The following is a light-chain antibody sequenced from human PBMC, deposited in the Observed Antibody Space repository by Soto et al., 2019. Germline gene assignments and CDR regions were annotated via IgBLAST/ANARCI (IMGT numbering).Light chain of an antibody. J-gene: IGKJ3*01. Sequence: EVVLTQSPATLSLSPGEGATLSCTASQSIGNYLAWYQQKPGQAPRLLIYATSNRATGIPARFSVSGSGTDFTLTISSLEPEDFAVYYCQQRSSWPFTFGPGTKVDIK. CDR1: QSIGNY. CDR3: QQRSSWPFT. CDR2: ATS. V-gene: IGKV3-11*01.